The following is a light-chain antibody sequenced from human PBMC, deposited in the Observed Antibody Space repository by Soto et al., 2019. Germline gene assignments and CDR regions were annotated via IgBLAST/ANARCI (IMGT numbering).Light chain of an antibody. CDR3: QQYGSSPST. CDR1: QSVSSSY. V-gene: IGKV3-20*01. J-gene: IGKJ1*01. CDR2: GST. Sequence: EIVLTQSPGTLSLSPGERATLSCRASQSVSSSYLAWYQQKPGQAPRLLIYGSTSRATGVPDRLSGSGSGTDFTLTISRLEPEDFAVYFCQQYGSSPSTFGQGTKVDNK.